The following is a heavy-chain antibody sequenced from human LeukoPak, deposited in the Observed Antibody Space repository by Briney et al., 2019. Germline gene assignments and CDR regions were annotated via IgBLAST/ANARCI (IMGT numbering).Heavy chain of an antibody. J-gene: IGHJ3*02. Sequence: QAGGSLRLSCAASGFTFSSYAMSWVRQAPGKGLEWVSAISGSGGSTYYADSVEGRFTISRDNSKNTLHLQMNSLRAEDTAVYYCAKDAKPYYYDSSGYYYAGAFDIWGQGTMVTVSS. CDR3: AKDAKPYYYDSSGYYYAGAFDI. CDR2: ISGSGGST. V-gene: IGHV3-23*01. D-gene: IGHD3-22*01. CDR1: GFTFSSYA.